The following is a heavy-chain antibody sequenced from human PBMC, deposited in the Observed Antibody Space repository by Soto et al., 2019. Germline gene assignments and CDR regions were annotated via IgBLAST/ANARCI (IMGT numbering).Heavy chain of an antibody. J-gene: IGHJ6*02. V-gene: IGHV3-23*01. Sequence: EVQLLESGGGLVQPGGSLRPSCAASGFTFSNYAMTWVRQGPGQGLEWVAAISGGGFVTYYAASVKGRFTISRDNSKNTLFLQMDSLTAADTAIYYCARNFTQRGGMDVWGQGTTVTVSS. CDR2: ISGGGFVT. CDR1: GFTFSNYA. D-gene: IGHD6-25*01. CDR3: ARNFTQRGGMDV.